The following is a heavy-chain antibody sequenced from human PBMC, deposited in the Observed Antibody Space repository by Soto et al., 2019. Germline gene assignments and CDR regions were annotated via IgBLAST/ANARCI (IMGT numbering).Heavy chain of an antibody. V-gene: IGHV3-48*01. Sequence: EVQLVESGGGLVQPGGSLRLSCAASGFIFSSYSMNWVRQAPGKGLEWVSYISSSSSTIYYADSVKGRFTISRDNAKNSLYLQMNSLRAEDTAVYYCTRASTANDAFDIWGQGTMVTVSS. J-gene: IGHJ3*02. D-gene: IGHD4-4*01. CDR2: ISSSSSTI. CDR3: TRASTANDAFDI. CDR1: GFIFSSYS.